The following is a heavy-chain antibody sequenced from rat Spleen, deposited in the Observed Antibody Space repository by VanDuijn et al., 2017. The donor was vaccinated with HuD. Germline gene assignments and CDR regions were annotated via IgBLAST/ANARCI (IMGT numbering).Heavy chain of an antibody. CDR1: GFTFSNYY. D-gene: IGHD1-11*01. Sequence: EVQLVETGGGLVQPGRTLKLSCEASGFTFSNYYMAWVRQAPTKGLECVAYISTGGGITYYRDSVKGRFTISRDNAKSTLYLQMDSLRSEDTATYYCARHYGGYSEYVMDAWGQGASVTVSS. J-gene: IGHJ4*01. V-gene: IGHV5-25*01. CDR2: ISTGGGIT. CDR3: ARHYGGYSEYVMDA.